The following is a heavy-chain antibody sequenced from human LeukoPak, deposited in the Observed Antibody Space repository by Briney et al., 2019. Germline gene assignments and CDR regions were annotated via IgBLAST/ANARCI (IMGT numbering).Heavy chain of an antibody. CDR2: IYSGGST. Sequence: GGSLRLSCAASGFTVSSNYMSWVRQAPGKGLEWVSVIYSGGSTYYADSVKGRFTISRDNSKNTLYLQMNSLRAEDTAVYYCARVYSWFGESHFDYWGQGTLVTVSS. J-gene: IGHJ4*02. CDR3: ARVYSWFGESHFDY. V-gene: IGHV3-66*01. CDR1: GFTVSSNY. D-gene: IGHD3-10*01.